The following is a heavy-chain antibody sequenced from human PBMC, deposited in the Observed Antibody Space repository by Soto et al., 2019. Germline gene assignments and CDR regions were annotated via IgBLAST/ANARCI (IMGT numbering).Heavy chain of an antibody. Sequence: GGCPGLSCAASGFTFRSYGVHWVRQTPGKGLEWVAVISYDGSNKYYADSVKGRFTISRDNSKNTLYLQMNSLRAEDTAVYYCAKTRPVGARSYYFDYWGQGTLVTVSS. CDR1: GFTFRSYG. J-gene: IGHJ4*02. CDR2: ISYDGSNK. V-gene: IGHV3-30*18. CDR3: AKTRPVGARSYYFDY. D-gene: IGHD1-26*01.